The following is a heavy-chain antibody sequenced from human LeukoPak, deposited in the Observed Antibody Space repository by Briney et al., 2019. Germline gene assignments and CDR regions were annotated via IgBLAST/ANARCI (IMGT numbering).Heavy chain of an antibody. CDR2: IYTSGST. CDR1: GGSISSGSYY. J-gene: IGHJ4*02. D-gene: IGHD3-22*01. CDR3: ARVRPYYDSSGFNDY. V-gene: IGHV4-61*02. Sequence: SETLSLTCTGSGGSISSGSYYWSWIRQPAGKGLEWIGRIYTSGSTNYNPSLKSRVTISVDTSKNQFSLKLSSVTAADTAVYYCARVRPYYDSSGFNDYWGQGTLVTVSS.